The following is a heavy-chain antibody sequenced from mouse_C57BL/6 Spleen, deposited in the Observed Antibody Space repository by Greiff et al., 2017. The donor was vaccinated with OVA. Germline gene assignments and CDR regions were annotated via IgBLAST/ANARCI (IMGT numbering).Heavy chain of an antibody. Sequence: EVQVVESGGGLVKPGGSLKLSCAASGFTFSSYTMSWVRQTPEKRLEWVATISGGGGNTYYPDSVKGRVTISRDNAKNTLYLQMSSLRSEDTALYYCARHDGYYGGAMDYWGQGTSVTVSS. CDR2: ISGGGGNT. CDR3: ARHDGYYGGAMDY. D-gene: IGHD2-3*01. CDR1: GFTFSSYT. V-gene: IGHV5-9*01. J-gene: IGHJ4*01.